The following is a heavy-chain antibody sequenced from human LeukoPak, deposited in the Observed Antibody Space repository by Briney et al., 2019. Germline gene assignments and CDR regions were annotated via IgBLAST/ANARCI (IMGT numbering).Heavy chain of an antibody. V-gene: IGHV4-61*01. CDR2: IYYSGST. CDR1: GGSVSSGSYY. CDR3: AREPGETDEGFEY. D-gene: IGHD1-14*01. Sequence: SETLSLTCTVSGGSVSSGSYYWNWLRPPPGKGLEWIGHIYYSGSTDYNPSLKSRVTISADTSKNQFSLKMTSVTAADTAVYYCAREPGETDEGFEYWGQGTLVTVSS. J-gene: IGHJ4*02.